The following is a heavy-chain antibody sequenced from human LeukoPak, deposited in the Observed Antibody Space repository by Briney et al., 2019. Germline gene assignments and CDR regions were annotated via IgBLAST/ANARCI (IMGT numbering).Heavy chain of an antibody. CDR2: VYTTGNT. CDR3: ARVTGYTIEDYFDY. CDR1: GGSMRSYY. J-gene: IGHJ4*02. V-gene: IGHV4-4*07. D-gene: IGHD3-9*01. Sequence: SETLSLTCTVSGGSMRSYYWSWIRQPAGKGLEWIGRVYTTGNTNYNPSLQSRVTMSVDTSKNQFSLKLYSVTAADTAVYYCARVTGYTIEDYFDYWGQGTLVTVSP.